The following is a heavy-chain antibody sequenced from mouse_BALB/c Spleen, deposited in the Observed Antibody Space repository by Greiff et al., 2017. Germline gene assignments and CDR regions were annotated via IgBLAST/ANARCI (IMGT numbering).Heavy chain of an antibody. CDR1: GFSLTSYG. D-gene: IGHD4-1*01. J-gene: IGHJ2*01. CDR2: IWAGGST. CDR3: ARDRGGTRGYFDY. V-gene: IGHV2-9*02. Sequence: VKLVESGPGLVAPSQSLSITCTVSGFSLTSYGVHWVRQPPGKGLEWLGVIWAGGSTNYNSALMSRLSISKDNSKSQVFLKMNSLQTDDTAMYYCARDRGGTRGYFDYWGQGTTLTVSS.